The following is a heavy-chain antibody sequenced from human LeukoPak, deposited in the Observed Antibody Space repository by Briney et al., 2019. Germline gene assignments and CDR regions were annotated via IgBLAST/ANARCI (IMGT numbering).Heavy chain of an antibody. CDR2: INHSGST. CDR1: GGSFSGYY. J-gene: IGHJ6*03. D-gene: IGHD1-7*01. Sequence: SETLSLTCAVYGGSFSGYYWSWIRQPPGKGLEWIGEINHSGSTNYNPSLKSRVTISVDTSKNQFSLKLSSVTAADAAVYYCASIWNYGHYYYYYMDVWGKGTTVTVSS. V-gene: IGHV4-34*01. CDR3: ASIWNYGHYYYYYMDV.